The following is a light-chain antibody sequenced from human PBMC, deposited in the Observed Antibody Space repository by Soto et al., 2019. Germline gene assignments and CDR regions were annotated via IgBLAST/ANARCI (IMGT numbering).Light chain of an antibody. V-gene: IGLV2-23*01. CDR3: CSDAGSSTCAWV. CDR2: EGS. CDR1: SSDVGSYNL. J-gene: IGLJ3*02. Sequence: QSALTQPASVSGSPGQSITISCTGTSSDVGSYNLVSWYQQHPGKAPKLMIYEGSKRSSGVSNRFSGSQSGNTASLTISGLQAEDEADYYCCSDAGSSTCAWVFGGGTKLTVL.